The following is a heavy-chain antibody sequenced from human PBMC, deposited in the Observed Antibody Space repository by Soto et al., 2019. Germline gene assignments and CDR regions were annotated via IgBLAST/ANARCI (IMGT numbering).Heavy chain of an antibody. J-gene: IGHJ4*02. Sequence: QVQLQQWGAGLLKPSETLSLTCAVYGGSFSGYYWSWIRQPPGKGLGWIGEINHSGSTNYNPSLKSRVTISVDTSKNQFSLKLSSVTAADTAVYYCASGRYGDFDYWGQGTLVTVSS. V-gene: IGHV4-34*01. CDR1: GGSFSGYY. CDR2: INHSGST. D-gene: IGHD3-16*01. CDR3: ASGRYGDFDY.